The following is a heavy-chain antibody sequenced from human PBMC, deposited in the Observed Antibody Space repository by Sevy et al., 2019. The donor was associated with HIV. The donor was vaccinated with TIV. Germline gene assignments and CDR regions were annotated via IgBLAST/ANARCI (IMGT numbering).Heavy chain of an antibody. Sequence: GGSLRLSCTASGFTFSSYDMNWVRQAPGKGLEWVSKISSSGSSIYYADSVKGRFTISRDNAKNSLNLQMNSLRAEDTAVYYCTRNAGAFDNGFDPWGQGTLVTIS. J-gene: IGHJ5*01. CDR3: TRNAGAFDNGFDP. CDR2: ISSSGSSI. V-gene: IGHV3-48*03. D-gene: IGHD2-8*01. CDR1: GFTFSSYD.